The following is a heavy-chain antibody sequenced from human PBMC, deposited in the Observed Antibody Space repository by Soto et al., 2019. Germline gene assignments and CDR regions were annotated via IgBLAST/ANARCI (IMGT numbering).Heavy chain of an antibody. Sequence: LKISCKGSGYSFTSYWIGWVRQMPGKGLEWMGIIYPGDSDTRYSPSFQGQVTISADKPISTAYLQWSSLKASDTAMYYCAGPSCSGGSCYRAAFDIWGQGTMVTVSS. CDR2: IYPGDSDT. V-gene: IGHV5-51*04. CDR1: GYSFTSYW. D-gene: IGHD2-15*01. J-gene: IGHJ3*02. CDR3: AGPSCSGGSCYRAAFDI.